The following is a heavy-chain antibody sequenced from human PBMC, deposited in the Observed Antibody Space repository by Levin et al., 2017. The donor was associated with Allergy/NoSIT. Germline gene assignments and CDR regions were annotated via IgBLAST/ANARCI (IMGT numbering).Heavy chain of an antibody. Sequence: RGESLKISCAASGFTFSSYSMNWVRQAPGKGLEWVSYISSSSSTIYYADSVKGRFTISRDNAKNSLYLQMNSLRAEDTAVYYCASDYDYYMDVWGKGTTVTVSS. CDR3: ASDYDYYMDV. CDR2: ISSSSSTI. V-gene: IGHV3-48*01. J-gene: IGHJ6*03. CDR1: GFTFSSYS.